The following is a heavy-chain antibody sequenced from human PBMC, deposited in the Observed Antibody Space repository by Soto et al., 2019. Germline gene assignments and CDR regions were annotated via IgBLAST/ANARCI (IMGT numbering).Heavy chain of an antibody. CDR1: GGSVSSGSYY. J-gene: IGHJ5*02. CDR3: ARDGRRRGYSYGNWFDP. D-gene: IGHD5-18*01. V-gene: IGHV4-61*01. Sequence: SETLSLTCTVSGGSVSSGSYYWSWIRQPPGKGLEWIGYIYYSGSTNYNPSLKSRVTISVDTSKNQFSLKLSSVTAADTAVYYCARDGRRRGYSYGNWFDPWGQGTLVTVSS. CDR2: IYYSGST.